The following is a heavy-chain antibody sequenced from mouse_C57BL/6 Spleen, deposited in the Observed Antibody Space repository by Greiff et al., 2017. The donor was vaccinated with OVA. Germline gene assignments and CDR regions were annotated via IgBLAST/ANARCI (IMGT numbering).Heavy chain of an antibody. Sequence: QVTLKVCGPGILQSSQTLSLTCSFSGFSLSTSGMGVSWIRQPSGKGLEWLAHIYWDDDKRYNPSLKSRLTISKDTSRNQVFLKITSVDTADTATYYCARSPMVTRAMDYWGQGTSVTVSS. CDR2: IYWDDDK. CDR3: ARSPMVTRAMDY. V-gene: IGHV8-12*01. J-gene: IGHJ4*01. D-gene: IGHD2-2*01. CDR1: GFSLSTSGMG.